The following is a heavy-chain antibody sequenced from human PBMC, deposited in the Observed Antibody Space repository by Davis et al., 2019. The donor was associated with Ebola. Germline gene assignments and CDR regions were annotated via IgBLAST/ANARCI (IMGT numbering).Heavy chain of an antibody. D-gene: IGHD2-2*02. Sequence: MPSETLSLTCAVYGGSFSGYYWSWIRQPPGKGLEWIGHIYYSGSTNYNPSLKSRVTISVDTSKNQFSLKLSSVTAADTAVYYCARAGCSSTSCHTYWLYYYYGMDVWGQGTTVTVSS. CDR2: IYYSGST. J-gene: IGHJ6*02. CDR3: ARAGCSSTSCHTYWLYYYYGMDV. CDR1: GGSFSGYY. V-gene: IGHV4-34*01.